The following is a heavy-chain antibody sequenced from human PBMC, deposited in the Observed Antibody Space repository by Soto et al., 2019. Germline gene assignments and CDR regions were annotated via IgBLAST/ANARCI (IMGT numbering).Heavy chain of an antibody. V-gene: IGHV3-15*01. J-gene: IGHJ4*02. CDR2: IKSKTDGGTT. CDR3: TTSIAVAGTLRYRSLRGSYFDY. D-gene: IGHD6-19*01. CDR1: GFTFSNAW. Sequence: EVQLVESGGGLVKPGGSLRLSCAASGFTFSNAWMSWVRQAPGKGLEWVGRIKSKTDGGTTDNAAPVKGRFTISRDDSKNKLYLQMNSLKTEDTAVYYCTTSIAVAGTLRYRSLRGSYFDYWGQGTLVTVSS.